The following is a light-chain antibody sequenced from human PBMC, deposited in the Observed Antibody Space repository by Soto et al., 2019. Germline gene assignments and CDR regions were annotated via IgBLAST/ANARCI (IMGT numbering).Light chain of an antibody. Sequence: IKMTQSPSSLSSSVGDRVTITCQASQYISNYLNWYQQKPGKAPKLLIYDASNLETGVPSRFSGSGSGTDFTFTISSLQPEDIATYYCQQYDNLPITFGQGTRLEI. V-gene: IGKV1-33*01. CDR1: QYISNY. CDR3: QQYDNLPIT. J-gene: IGKJ5*01. CDR2: DAS.